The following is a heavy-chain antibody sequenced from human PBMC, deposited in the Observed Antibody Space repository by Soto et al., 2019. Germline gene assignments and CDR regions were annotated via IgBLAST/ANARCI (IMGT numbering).Heavy chain of an antibody. CDR3: ATSYGSGYRAFDY. Sequence: QVQLVQSGAEVKKPGSSVKVSCKASGDTFSFYTINWVRQAPGLGLEWVGRINPILSMSNYAQKFQGRVTMTADKPPNTAYMELRSLRSEDTAMYYCATSYGSGYRAFDYWGQGALVTVSS. D-gene: IGHD3-10*01. CDR2: INPILSMS. CDR1: GDTFSFYT. V-gene: IGHV1-69*02. J-gene: IGHJ4*02.